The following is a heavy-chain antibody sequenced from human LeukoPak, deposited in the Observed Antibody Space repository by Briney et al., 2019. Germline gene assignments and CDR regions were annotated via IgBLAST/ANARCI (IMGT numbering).Heavy chain of an antibody. J-gene: IGHJ4*02. V-gene: IGHV3-23*01. CDR2: MSSSDDGR. D-gene: IGHD2-15*01. CDR1: GFSFSSYA. CDR3: AKAPVTSCRGAFCYPFDY. Sequence: GGSLRLSCATSGFSFSSYAMSWVRQAPGKGLEWVSAMSSSDDGRYYAASVRGRFTISRDTSRSALYLQMNSLRAEDAAVYYCAKAPVTSCRGAFCYPFDYWGQGTLVTVSS.